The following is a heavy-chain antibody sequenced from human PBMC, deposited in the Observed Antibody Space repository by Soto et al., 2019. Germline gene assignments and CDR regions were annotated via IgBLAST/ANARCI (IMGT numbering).Heavy chain of an antibody. CDR2: MNPNSGNT. CDR3: ARVRERSCDWLVPDY. J-gene: IGHJ4*02. D-gene: IGHD3-9*01. V-gene: IGHV1-8*01. Sequence: QVQLVQSGAEVKKPGASVKVSCKASGYTFTRYDINWVRQATGQGLEWMGWMNPNSGNTGYAQKCQGRVTMTRNTSIITAYMELSSLRSEDTAVYYCARVRERSCDWLVPDYWGQGTLVTVSS. CDR1: GYTFTRYD.